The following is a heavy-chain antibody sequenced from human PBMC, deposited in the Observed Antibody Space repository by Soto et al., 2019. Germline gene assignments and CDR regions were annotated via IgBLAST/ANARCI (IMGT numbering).Heavy chain of an antibody. J-gene: IGHJ6*03. D-gene: IGHD1-26*01. Sequence: GASVKVSCKASGYTFTSYDINWVRQATGQGLEWMGWMNPNSGNTGYAQKFQGRVTMTRNTSISTAYMELSSLRSEDTAVYYCARARRSGSPTPHYYYYMDVWGKGTTVNVSS. CDR1: GYTFTSYD. V-gene: IGHV1-8*01. CDR3: ARARRSGSPTPHYYYYMDV. CDR2: MNPNSGNT.